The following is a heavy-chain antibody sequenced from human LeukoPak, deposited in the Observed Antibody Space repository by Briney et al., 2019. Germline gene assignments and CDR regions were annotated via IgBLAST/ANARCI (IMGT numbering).Heavy chain of an antibody. CDR3: AREGDHNWFNS. CDR1: GFTFDDDG. Sequence: PGGSLRLSCAASGFTFDDDGMNWVRQVPGKGLEWVSSINWNGNTTAYADSVKGRFTISRDNTKNSLYLQMNSLRGEDTAFYYCAREGDHNWFNSWGHGVLVTVSS. CDR2: INWNGNTT. J-gene: IGHJ5*01. V-gene: IGHV3-20*04.